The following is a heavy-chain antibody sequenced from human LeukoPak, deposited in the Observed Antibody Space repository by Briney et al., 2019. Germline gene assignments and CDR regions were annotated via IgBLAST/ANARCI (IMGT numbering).Heavy chain of an antibody. Sequence: GASVKVSCKASGYTFTSYDINWVRQATGQGLEWMGWMNPNSGNTGYAQKFQGRVTMTRNTSISTAYMELSSLRSEDTAVYYCARDREPIVGATSDYWGQGTLVTVSS. CDR1: GYTFTSYD. CDR2: MNPNSGNT. V-gene: IGHV1-8*01. D-gene: IGHD1-26*01. J-gene: IGHJ4*02. CDR3: ARDREPIVGATSDY.